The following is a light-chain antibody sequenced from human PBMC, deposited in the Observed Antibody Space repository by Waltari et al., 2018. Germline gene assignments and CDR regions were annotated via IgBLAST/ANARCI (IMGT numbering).Light chain of an antibody. J-gene: IGLJ2*01. CDR3: SSYAGSNNVV. CDR2: EVS. CDR1: STDGGGYNY. V-gene: IGLV2-8*01. Sequence: QSALTQPPSASGSPGQSVTISCTGTSTDGGGYNYVSWYQQHPGKAPKLMIYEVSKRPSGVPDRFSGSKSGYTASLTVSGLQAEDEADYFCSSYAGSNNVVFGGGTKLTVL.